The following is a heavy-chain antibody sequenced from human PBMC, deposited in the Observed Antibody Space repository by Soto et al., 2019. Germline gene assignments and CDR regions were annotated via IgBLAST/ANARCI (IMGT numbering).Heavy chain of an antibody. Sequence: LRLSCAASGVTFSSYWMSWVHQAPGKGLEWVANMKQDGSEKYYVDSVKGRFTISRDNAKNSLYLQMNSLRAEDTAVYYCASGHIVVVTAHYWGGFDYWGQGTLVTVSS. CDR1: GVTFSSYW. CDR3: ASGHIVVVTAHYWGGFDY. V-gene: IGHV3-7*01. D-gene: IGHD2-21*02. J-gene: IGHJ4*02. CDR2: MKQDGSEK.